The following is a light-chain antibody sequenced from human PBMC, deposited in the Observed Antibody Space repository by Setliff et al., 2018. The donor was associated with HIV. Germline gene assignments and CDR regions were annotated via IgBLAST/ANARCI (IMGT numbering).Light chain of an antibody. V-gene: IGKV1-5*03. J-gene: IGKJ4*01. Sequence: DIQMTQSPSTLSASVGDRVTITCRASQSITNWLAWYQQKPGKAPNLLIYEASSLQSGVPSRFSGSVSGTEFTLTINSLQPDDSATYYCQQYKSYPLTFGGGTKVDIK. CDR1: QSITNW. CDR3: QQYKSYPLT. CDR2: EAS.